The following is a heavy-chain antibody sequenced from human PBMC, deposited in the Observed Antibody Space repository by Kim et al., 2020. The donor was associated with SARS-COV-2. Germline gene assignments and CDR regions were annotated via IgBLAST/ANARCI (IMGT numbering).Heavy chain of an antibody. CDR1: VFTFSSYA. Sequence: GGSLSLSCASSVFTFSSYAMSWVRQAPGKGLEWVSVIYSGGSSTYYADSVKGRFTISRDNSKNTLYLQMNSLRAEDTAVYYCAKGYYYDSSGYGAFDYWGQGTLVTVSS. CDR3: AKGYYYDSSGYGAFDY. D-gene: IGHD3-22*01. CDR2: IYSGGSST. V-gene: IGHV3-23*03. J-gene: IGHJ4*02.